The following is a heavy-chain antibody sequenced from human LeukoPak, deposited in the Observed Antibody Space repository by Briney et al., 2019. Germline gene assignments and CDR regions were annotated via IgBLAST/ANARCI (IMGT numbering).Heavy chain of an antibody. J-gene: IGHJ4*02. Sequence: ASVKVSCKASGYTFTSYAMHWVRQAPGQRLEWMGWINAGNGSTKYSQKFQGRVTITRDTSASTAYMELSSLRSEDTAVYYCARVVWGYSYGTFDYWGQGTLVTVSS. CDR1: GYTFTSYA. D-gene: IGHD5-18*01. CDR3: ARVVWGYSYGTFDY. CDR2: INAGNGST. V-gene: IGHV1-3*01.